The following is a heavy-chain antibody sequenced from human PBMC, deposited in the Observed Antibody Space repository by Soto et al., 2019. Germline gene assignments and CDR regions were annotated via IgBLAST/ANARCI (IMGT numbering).Heavy chain of an antibody. CDR2: IYPGDSDT. V-gene: IGHV5-51*01. Sequence: LGESLKISCKGSGYSFTSYWIGWVRQMPGKGLEWMGIIYPGDSDTRYSPSFQGQVTISADKSISTAYLQWSSLKASDTAMYYCARHGEYYYDSSGPCDYWGQGTLVTVSS. J-gene: IGHJ4*02. CDR3: ARHGEYYYDSSGPCDY. D-gene: IGHD3-22*01. CDR1: GYSFTSYW.